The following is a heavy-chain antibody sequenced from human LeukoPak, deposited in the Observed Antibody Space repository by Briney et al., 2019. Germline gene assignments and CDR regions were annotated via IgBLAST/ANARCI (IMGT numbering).Heavy chain of an antibody. D-gene: IGHD2-15*01. J-gene: IGHJ4*02. Sequence: PSETLSLTCTVSGGSISSSSYYWGWIRQPPGKGLEWIGMIYDSGSTYYNPSLKSRVTISVDTSKNQFSLQLSSVTAADTAVYYCARDGSGGSSEQYWGQGSLVTVSS. CDR1: GGSISSSSYY. CDR3: ARDGSGGSSEQY. V-gene: IGHV4-39*07. CDR2: IYDSGST.